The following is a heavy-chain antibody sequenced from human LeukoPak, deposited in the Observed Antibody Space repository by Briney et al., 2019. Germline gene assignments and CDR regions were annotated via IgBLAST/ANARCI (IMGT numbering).Heavy chain of an antibody. V-gene: IGHV4-59*12. CDR2: IYHSGST. CDR1: DGSISPYY. Sequence: PSETLSLTCTVADGSISPYYWSWIRQPPGKGLEWLGYIYHSGSTTYNPSLKSRVSISVDTSKNQFSLKVTSVTAADTAVYYCAREWQYQFDYWGQGSLVTVSS. D-gene: IGHD4-11*01. J-gene: IGHJ4*02. CDR3: AREWQYQFDY.